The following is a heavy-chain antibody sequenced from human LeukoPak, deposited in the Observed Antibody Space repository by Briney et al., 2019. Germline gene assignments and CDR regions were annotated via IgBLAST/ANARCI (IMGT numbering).Heavy chain of an antibody. J-gene: IGHJ5*02. V-gene: IGHV5-51*01. CDR3: ARIGYSYGTINWFDP. Sequence: GESLKISCQGSGYSFTSYWIGWVRQMPGKGLEWMGIIYPGDSDTRYSPSFQGQVTISADKSISTAYLQWSSLKASDTAMYYCARIGYSYGTINWFDPWGQGTLVTVSS. CDR1: GYSFTSYW. CDR2: IYPGDSDT. D-gene: IGHD5-18*01.